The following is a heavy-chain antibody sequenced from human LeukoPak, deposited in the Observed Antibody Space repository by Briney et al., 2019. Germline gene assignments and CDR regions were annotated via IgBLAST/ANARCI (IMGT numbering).Heavy chain of an antibody. CDR1: GFTFSSYS. J-gene: IGHJ4*02. Sequence: PGGSLRLSCAASGFTFSSYSMSWVRQAPGKGLEWVSAISGSGGSTYYADSVKGRFTISRDNSKNTLYLQMNSLRAEDTAVYYCAKEPGGSYYEGDFDYWGQGTLVTVSS. D-gene: IGHD1-26*01. CDR2: ISGSGGST. V-gene: IGHV3-23*01. CDR3: AKEPGGSYYEGDFDY.